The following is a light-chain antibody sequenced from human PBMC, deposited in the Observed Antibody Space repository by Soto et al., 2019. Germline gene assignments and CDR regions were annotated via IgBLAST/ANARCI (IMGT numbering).Light chain of an antibody. J-gene: IGLJ1*01. Sequence: QSALTQPASVSGSPGQSITISCTGTSSDVGGYNYVSWYQQHPGKAPKLMIYDVSSRPSGVSHRFSGSKSGNTASLTISGLQAEDEADYYCSSYTRSSSLDVFGTGTKLTVL. CDR2: DVS. CDR3: SSYTRSSSLDV. V-gene: IGLV2-14*01. CDR1: SSDVGGYNY.